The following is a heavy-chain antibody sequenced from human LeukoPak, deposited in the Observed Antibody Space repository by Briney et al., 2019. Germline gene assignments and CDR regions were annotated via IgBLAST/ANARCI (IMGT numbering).Heavy chain of an antibody. CDR1: GYTFTGYY. D-gene: IGHD6-13*01. CDR2: INPNSGGT. CDR3: ARDFRIAAHYFDY. Sequence: AASVKVSCKASGYTFTGYYMHWVRQAPGRGLEWMGWINPNSGGTNYAQKFQGRVTMPRDTSISTAYMELSRLRSDDTAVYYCARDFRIAAHYFDYWGQGTLVTVSS. V-gene: IGHV1-2*02. J-gene: IGHJ4*02.